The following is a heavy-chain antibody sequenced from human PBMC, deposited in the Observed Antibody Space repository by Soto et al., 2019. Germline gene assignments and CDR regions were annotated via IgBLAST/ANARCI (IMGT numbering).Heavy chain of an antibody. CDR3: ARVVASYWFDP. D-gene: IGHD2-15*01. Sequence: LSLTCTVSGGAISSVDYYWSWIRQPPGKGLEWIGYIYYSGSTYYKPSLKSRVTISVDTSKNQFSLKLSSVTDADTAVYYCARVVASYWFDPWGHVTQVTASS. J-gene: IGHJ5*02. CDR1: GGAISSVDYY. CDR2: IYYSGST. V-gene: IGHV4-30-4*01.